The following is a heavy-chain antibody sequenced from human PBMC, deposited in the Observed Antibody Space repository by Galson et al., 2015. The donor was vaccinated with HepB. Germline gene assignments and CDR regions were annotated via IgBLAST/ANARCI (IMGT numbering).Heavy chain of an antibody. D-gene: IGHD1-26*01. CDR2: ISYDGTNK. Sequence: SLRLSCAASGFSFSSYGMHWVRQAPGKGLKWVGVISYDGTNKFYADLVKGRFTISRDNSKNTLYLQTNSLRAEDTAVYYCAKDRREWDDAFDIWGQGTMVTVSS. CDR3: AKDRREWDDAFDI. J-gene: IGHJ3*02. V-gene: IGHV3-30*18. CDR1: GFSFSSYG.